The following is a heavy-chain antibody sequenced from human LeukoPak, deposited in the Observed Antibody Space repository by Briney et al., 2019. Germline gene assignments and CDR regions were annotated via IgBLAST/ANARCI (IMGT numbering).Heavy chain of an antibody. J-gene: IGHJ4*02. CDR2: MNPNSGTT. V-gene: IGHV1-8*01. Sequence: ASVKVSSKASGYTFTSHDINWVRQATGQGLEWMGWMNPNSGTTGFAQRFQGRVTMTRNTSISTAYMELSSLRSEDTAVYFCAKTYGDYSTPFDYWGQGTLVTVSS. CDR3: AKTYGDYSTPFDY. D-gene: IGHD4-17*01. CDR1: GYTFTSHD.